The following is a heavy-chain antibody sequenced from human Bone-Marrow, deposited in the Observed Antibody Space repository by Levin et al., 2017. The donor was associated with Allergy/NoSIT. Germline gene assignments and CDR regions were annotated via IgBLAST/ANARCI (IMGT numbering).Heavy chain of an antibody. CDR3: ARDERNVVVPAATLSQFDY. D-gene: IGHD2-2*01. Sequence: GESLKISCKASGYTFTSYGISWVRQAPGQGLEWMGWISAYNGNTNYAQKLQGRVTMTTDTSTSTAYMELRSLRSDDTAVYYCARDERNVVVPAATLSQFDYWGQGTLVTVSS. CDR1: GYTFTSYG. J-gene: IGHJ4*02. V-gene: IGHV1-18*01. CDR2: ISAYNGNT.